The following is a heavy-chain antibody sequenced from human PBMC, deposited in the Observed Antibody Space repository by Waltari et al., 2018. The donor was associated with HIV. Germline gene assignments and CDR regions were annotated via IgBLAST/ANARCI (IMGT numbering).Heavy chain of an antibody. J-gene: IGHJ3*02. D-gene: IGHD5-18*01. CDR2: ISATNGNT. CDR3: AREVPHTAMIYDAFDI. CDR1: GYTFTKNH. V-gene: IGHV1-18*01. Sequence: QAHLVQAGAEVQTPAPSVQVTCKAPGYTFTKNHILWVRQAPGQGLEWMGWISATNGNTNYAQKFQGRVTMTTDTSTSTAYMELRSLRSDDTAVYYCAREVPHTAMIYDAFDIWGQGTVVTVSS.